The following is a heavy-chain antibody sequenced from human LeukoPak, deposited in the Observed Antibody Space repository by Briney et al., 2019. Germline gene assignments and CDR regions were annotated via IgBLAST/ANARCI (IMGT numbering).Heavy chain of an antibody. D-gene: IGHD4-17*01. V-gene: IGHV1-2*04. CDR1: GYTFTGYY. J-gene: IGHJ5*02. CDR2: INPNSGGT. CDR3: ARDPFNDPLLTTVTHTRWGSWFDP. Sequence: ASVKVSCKASGYTFTGYYMHWVRQAPGQGLEWMGWINPNSGGTNYAQKFQGWVTMTRDTSISTAYMGLSRLRSDDTAVYYCARDPFNDPLLTTVTHTRWGSWFDPWGQGTLVTVSS.